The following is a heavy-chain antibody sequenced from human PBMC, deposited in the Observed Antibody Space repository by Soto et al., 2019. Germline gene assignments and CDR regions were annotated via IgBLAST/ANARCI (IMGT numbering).Heavy chain of an antibody. CDR3: ARVHVMVVAGSTFDY. Sequence: ETLSLTCPVSGSSISSGSYWAWIRQPPGKGPEWIASIYHGGTTFYNPSLKSRITISVDTSNNQFSLKLTSVTAADTAVYYCARVHVMVVAGSTFDYWGHGTLVTVSS. D-gene: IGHD6-19*01. CDR1: GSSISSGSY. CDR2: IYHGGTT. V-gene: IGHV4-38-2*01. J-gene: IGHJ4*01.